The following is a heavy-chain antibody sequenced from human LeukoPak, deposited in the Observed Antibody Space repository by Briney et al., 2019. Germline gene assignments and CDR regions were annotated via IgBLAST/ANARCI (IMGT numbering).Heavy chain of an antibody. Sequence: SSETLSLTCNVSGGSISSWFWNWIRQPPGKGLEWIGYIYHSGTTKYNPSLKSRVTMSVDTSKNQFSLKLSSVTAADTAVYYCARNNYYYDSSGYFGYFDYWGQGTLVTVSS. D-gene: IGHD3-22*01. J-gene: IGHJ4*02. V-gene: IGHV4-59*12. CDR2: IYHSGTT. CDR3: ARNNYYYDSSGYFGYFDY. CDR1: GGSISSWF.